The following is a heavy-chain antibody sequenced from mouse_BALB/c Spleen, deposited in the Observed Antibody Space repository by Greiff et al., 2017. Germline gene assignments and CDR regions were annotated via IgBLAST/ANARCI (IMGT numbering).Heavy chain of an antibody. J-gene: IGHJ3*01. Sequence: EVQVVESGGGLVQPGGSLRLSCATSGFTFSDFYMEWVRQPPGKRLEWIAASRNKANDYTTEYSASVKGRFIVSRDTSQSILYLQMNALRAEDTAIYYCARDASYYYGSSPFAYWGQGTLVTVSA. CDR3: ARDASYYYGSSPFAY. CDR1: GFTFSDFY. D-gene: IGHD1-1*01. V-gene: IGHV7-1*02. CDR2: SRNKANDYTT.